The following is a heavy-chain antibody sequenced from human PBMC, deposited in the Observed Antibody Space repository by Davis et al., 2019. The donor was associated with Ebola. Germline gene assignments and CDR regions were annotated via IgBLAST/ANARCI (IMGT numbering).Heavy chain of an antibody. CDR3: ARDPRPGGADLDY. D-gene: IGHD1-26*01. J-gene: IGHJ4*02. CDR1: GYTFTSYG. Sequence: ASVKVSCKASGYTFTSYGISWVRQAPGQRLEWMGWINAGNGNTKYSQKFQGRVTITRDTSASTAYMELSSLRSEDTAVYYCARDPRPGGADLDYWGQGTLVTVSS. CDR2: INAGNGNT. V-gene: IGHV1-3*01.